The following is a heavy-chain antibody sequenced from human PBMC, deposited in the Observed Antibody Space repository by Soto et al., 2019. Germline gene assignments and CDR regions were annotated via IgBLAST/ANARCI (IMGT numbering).Heavy chain of an antibody. J-gene: IGHJ6*02. CDR3: ARHAVVVVADTPFYGMDV. Sequence: ASVKVSCKASGYTLTSYGISWVRQAPGQGLEWMGWISAYTGDIKYAQNAQGRVTLTTDTSTSTAYMELRSLRSEDMAVYYCARHAVVVVADTPFYGMDVCGQGTTVTV. V-gene: IGHV1-18*03. CDR1: GYTLTSYG. CDR2: ISAYTGDI. D-gene: IGHD2-15*01.